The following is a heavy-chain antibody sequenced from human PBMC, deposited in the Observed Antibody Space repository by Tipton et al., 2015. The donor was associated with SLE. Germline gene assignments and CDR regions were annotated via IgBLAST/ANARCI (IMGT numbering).Heavy chain of an antibody. CDR3: AKDAAPYSSSWYRFDY. J-gene: IGHJ4*02. CDR1: GFTFSSYA. Sequence: GSLRLSCTASGFTFSSYAMSWVRQAPGKGLEWVSAISGSGGSTYYADSVKGRFTISRDNSKNTLYLQMNSLRAEDTAVYYCAKDAAPYSSSWYRFDYWGQGTLVTVSS. V-gene: IGHV3-23*01. CDR2: ISGSGGST. D-gene: IGHD6-13*01.